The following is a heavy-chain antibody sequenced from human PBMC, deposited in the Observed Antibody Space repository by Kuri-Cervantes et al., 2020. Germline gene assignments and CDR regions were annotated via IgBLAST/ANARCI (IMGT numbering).Heavy chain of an antibody. D-gene: IGHD6-13*01. CDR1: GGSIGSSSYY. Sequence: GSLRLSCAVSGGSIGSSSYYWSWIRQPPGKGLEWIGYIYYSGSTNYNPSLKSRVTISVDTSKNQFSLKLSSVTAADTAVYYCARDGGYSSSWYKGFDPWGQGTLVTVSS. V-gene: IGHV4-61*01. J-gene: IGHJ5*02. CDR2: IYYSGST. CDR3: ARDGGYSSSWYKGFDP.